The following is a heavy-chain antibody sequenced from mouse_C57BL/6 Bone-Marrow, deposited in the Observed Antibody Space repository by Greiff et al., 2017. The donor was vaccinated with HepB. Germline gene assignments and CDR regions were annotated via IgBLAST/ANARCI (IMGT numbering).Heavy chain of an antibody. J-gene: IGHJ1*03. V-gene: IGHV5-9-1*02. CDR3: LLPYWYFDV. Sequence: LQQSGEGLVKPGGSLKLSCAASGFTFSSYAMSWVRQTPEKRLEWVAYISSGGDYIYYADTVKGRFTISRDNARNTLYLQMSSLKSEDTAMYYCLLPYWYFDVWGTGTTVTVSS. CDR2: ISSGGDYI. CDR1: GFTFSSYA.